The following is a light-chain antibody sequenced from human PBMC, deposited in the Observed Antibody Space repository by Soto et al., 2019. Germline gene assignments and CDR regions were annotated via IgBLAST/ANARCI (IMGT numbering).Light chain of an antibody. J-gene: IGKJ1*01. CDR3: QQDYTPRT. CDR1: QGIRND. CDR2: AAS. Sequence: IQMTPSPSSLSASLGARATITGRASQGIRNDLAWYQKKPVKAPQILIYAASTLQGGAPSRFSGSGSGTDFTLTISRLQPEEFATYYRQQDYTPRTFGQGTRVEIK. V-gene: IGKV1-6*01.